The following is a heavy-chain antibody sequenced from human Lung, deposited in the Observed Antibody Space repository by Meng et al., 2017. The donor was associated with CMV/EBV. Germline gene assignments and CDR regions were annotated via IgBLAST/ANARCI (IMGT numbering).Heavy chain of an antibody. Sequence: SXAASGFTFDEYGMHWVRQTPGKGLEWVAFIRHDGTNKFYGDSVKGRFTISRDNSKNTVSLQMNSLRPEETAIYYCAKDLLLFGGANAYFDSWGQGXQVTVSS. CDR2: IRHDGTNK. CDR1: GFTFDEYG. J-gene: IGHJ4*02. CDR3: AKDLLLFGGANAYFDS. V-gene: IGHV3-30*02. D-gene: IGHD3-10*01.